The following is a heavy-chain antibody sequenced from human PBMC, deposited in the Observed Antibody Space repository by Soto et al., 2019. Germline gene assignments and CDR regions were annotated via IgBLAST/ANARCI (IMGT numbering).Heavy chain of an antibody. D-gene: IGHD6-13*01. Sequence: SVKVSCKASGGTFSSYAISWVRQAPGQGLEWMGGIIPIFGTANYAQKFQGRVTITADESTSTAYMELSSLRSEDTAVYYCARKAAAGSGLFDYWGQGTLVTVSS. J-gene: IGHJ4*02. V-gene: IGHV1-69*13. CDR1: GGTFSSYA. CDR2: IIPIFGTA. CDR3: ARKAAAGSGLFDY.